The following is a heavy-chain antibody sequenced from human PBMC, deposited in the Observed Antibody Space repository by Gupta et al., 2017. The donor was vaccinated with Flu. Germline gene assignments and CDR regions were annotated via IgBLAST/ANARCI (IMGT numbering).Heavy chain of an antibody. Sequence: EVQLVESGGGLLKPGGSLRLPCAASGFTFSNAWMSWVRQAPGKGLEWVGRIKSKTDGGTTDYAAPVKGRFTISRDDSKNTLYLQMNSLKTEDTAVYYCTTDSMRDSSGYYLFDYWGQGTLVTVSS. CDR1: GFTFSNAW. CDR2: IKSKTDGGTT. J-gene: IGHJ4*02. V-gene: IGHV3-15*01. D-gene: IGHD3-22*01. CDR3: TTDSMRDSSGYYLFDY.